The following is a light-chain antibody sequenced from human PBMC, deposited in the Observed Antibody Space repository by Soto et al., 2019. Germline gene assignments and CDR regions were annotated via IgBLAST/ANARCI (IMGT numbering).Light chain of an antibody. J-gene: IGLJ2*01. CDR3: SSYTRNSALV. Sequence: QSALTQPASVSGSPGQSITISCTGTSSDLGGYNYVSWYQQHPGKAPKLMIYEVSNRPSGVSNRFSGSKSGNTASLTISGLQAEDEAHYYCSSYTRNSALVFGGGTKLTVL. CDR2: EVS. CDR1: SSDLGGYNY. V-gene: IGLV2-14*01.